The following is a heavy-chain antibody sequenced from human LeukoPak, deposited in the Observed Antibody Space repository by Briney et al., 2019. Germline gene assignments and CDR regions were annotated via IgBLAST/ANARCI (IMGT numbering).Heavy chain of an antibody. Sequence: PGGSLRLSCAASGLTFSDYYMSWIRQAPGKGLEWVSYISSSGSTIYYADSVKGRFTISRDNAKNSLYLQMNSLRAEDTAVYYCAIDRYGSGSNWFDPWGQGTLVTVSS. CDR1: GLTFSDYY. J-gene: IGHJ5*02. D-gene: IGHD3-10*01. CDR3: AIDRYGSGSNWFDP. CDR2: ISSSGSTI. V-gene: IGHV3-11*01.